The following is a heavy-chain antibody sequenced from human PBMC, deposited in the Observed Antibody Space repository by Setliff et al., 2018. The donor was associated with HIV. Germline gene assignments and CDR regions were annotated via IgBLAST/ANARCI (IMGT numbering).Heavy chain of an antibody. CDR3: VRGGLYFFDSLW. Sequence: GGSLRLSCAASGFPFSKYWMHWVRQAPGQGLVWVARINDDGRGISYADSVRGRFTISRDNADNSLYLDMSSLRAEDTAVYYCVRGGLYFFDSLWWGQGILVTV. V-gene: IGHV3-74*01. J-gene: IGHJ4*02. CDR1: GFPFSKYW. CDR2: INDDGRGI. D-gene: IGHD3-9*01.